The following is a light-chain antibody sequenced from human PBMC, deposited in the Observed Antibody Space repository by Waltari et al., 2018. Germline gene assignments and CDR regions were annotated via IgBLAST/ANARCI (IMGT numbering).Light chain of an antibody. CDR3: QQYDNLAS. V-gene: IGKV1-33*01. CDR2: DAT. J-gene: IGKJ4*01. Sequence: DIQMTQSPSSLSASVGDRVTITCQASQAISNHLNWYQHKPGKAPEFLIFDATNLETGVPSRFRGSGSGTDFTLTIPSLQPEDFATYYCQQYDNLASFGGGTKVEIK. CDR1: QAISNH.